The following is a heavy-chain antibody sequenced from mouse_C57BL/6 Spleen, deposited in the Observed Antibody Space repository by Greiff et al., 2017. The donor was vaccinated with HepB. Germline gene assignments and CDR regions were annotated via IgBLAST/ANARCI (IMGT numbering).Heavy chain of an antibody. V-gene: IGHV5-12*01. CDR2: ISNCGGST. J-gene: IGHJ4*01. CDR1: GFTFSDYY. CDR3: ARGLDYYAMDY. D-gene: IGHD3-1*01. Sequence: EVKLVESGGGLVQPGGSLKLSCAASGFTFSDYYMYWVRQTPEKRLEWVAYISNCGGSTYYPDTVKGRFTISRDNAKNTLYLQMSRLKSEDTAMYYCARGLDYYAMDYWGQGTSVTVSS.